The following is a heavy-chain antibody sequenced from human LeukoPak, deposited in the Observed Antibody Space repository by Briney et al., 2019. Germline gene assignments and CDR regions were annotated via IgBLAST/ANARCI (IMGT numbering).Heavy chain of an antibody. V-gene: IGHV4-59*01. CDR2: IYYRGST. CDR3: ARVADYYDSSGYLHAEYFQH. J-gene: IGHJ1*01. D-gene: IGHD3-22*01. CDR1: GGSISSYY. Sequence: SETLSLTCTVSGGSISSYYWSWIRQPPGKGLEWIGYIYYRGSTNYNPSLKSRVTISVDTSKNQFSLKLSSVTAADTAVYYCARVADYYDSSGYLHAEYFQHWGQGTLVTVSS.